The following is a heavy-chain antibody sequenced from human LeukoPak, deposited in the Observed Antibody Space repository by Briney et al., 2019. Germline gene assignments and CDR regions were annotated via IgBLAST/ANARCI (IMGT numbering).Heavy chain of an antibody. V-gene: IGHV4-31*03. J-gene: IGHJ5*02. D-gene: IGHD4-17*01. CDR2: IYYSGST. CDR1: GGSISSGGYY. Sequence: SETLSLTCTVSGGSISSGGYYWSWIRQHPAKGLEGIGYIYYSGSTYYNPSLKSRVTISVDTSKNQFSLKLSSVTAADTAVYYCARLQYGDYENWFDPWGQGTLVTVSS. CDR3: ARLQYGDYENWFDP.